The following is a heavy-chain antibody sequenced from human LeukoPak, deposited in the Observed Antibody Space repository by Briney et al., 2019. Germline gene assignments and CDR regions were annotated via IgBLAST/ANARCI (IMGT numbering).Heavy chain of an antibody. CDR3: ARDYDFWSGYYSSFDY. V-gene: IGHV1-3*01. Sequence: ASVKVSCKASGCTFTSYAMHWVRQAPGQRLEWMGWINAGNGNTKYSQKFQGRVTITRDTSASTAYMELSSLRSEDTAVYYCARDYDFWSGYYSSFDYWGQGTLVTVSS. CDR2: INAGNGNT. CDR1: GCTFTSYA. D-gene: IGHD3-3*01. J-gene: IGHJ4*02.